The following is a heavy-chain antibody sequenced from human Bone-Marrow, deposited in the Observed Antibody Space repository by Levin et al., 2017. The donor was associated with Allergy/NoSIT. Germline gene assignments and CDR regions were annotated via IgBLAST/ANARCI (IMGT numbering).Heavy chain of an antibody. V-gene: IGHV4-59*03. D-gene: IGHD3-10*01. CDR1: GGSIRSYY. CDR2: LYYSGST. J-gene: IGHJ2*01. Sequence: PSETLSLTCSVSGGSIRSYYWSWIRQPPGKEPEWIGYLYYSGSTNYNPSLKSRVTMSVDTSKNQFSLRLRSVTAADTAVYYCARGSLYWYFDLWGPGTPVTVSS. CDR3: ARGSLYWYFDL.